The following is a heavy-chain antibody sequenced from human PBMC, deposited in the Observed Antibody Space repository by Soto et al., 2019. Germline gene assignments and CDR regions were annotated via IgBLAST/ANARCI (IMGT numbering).Heavy chain of an antibody. D-gene: IGHD3-10*01. J-gene: IGHJ4*02. V-gene: IGHV2-26*01. CDR2: IFSNDEK. CDR1: GFSLSNARMG. Sequence: QVTLKESGPVLVKPTETLTLTCTVSGFSLSNARMGVSWIRQPPGKALEWLAHIFSNDEKSYSTSLKSRLTISKDTSKSQVVLTMTNMDPVDTATYYCARGSGILWFGEPLFYFAYWGQGTLVTVSS. CDR3: ARGSGILWFGEPLFYFAY.